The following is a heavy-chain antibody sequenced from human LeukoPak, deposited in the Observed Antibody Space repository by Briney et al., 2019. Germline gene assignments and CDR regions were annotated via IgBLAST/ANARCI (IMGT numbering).Heavy chain of an antibody. CDR3: AQASSYTEAIRYNPSWFGL. V-gene: IGHV4-34*01. J-gene: IGHJ5*02. CDR2: INDGGRT. Sequence: SETLSLTCANYGGPLSGFFWSWIRQPPGKGLEWIGEINDGGRTNYNPSLQSRVTISIDTSKNQFSLKLTSVTAADTAVYYCAQASSYTEAIRYNPSWFGLWGQGTLVTVSS. D-gene: IGHD3-10*01. CDR1: GGPLSGFF.